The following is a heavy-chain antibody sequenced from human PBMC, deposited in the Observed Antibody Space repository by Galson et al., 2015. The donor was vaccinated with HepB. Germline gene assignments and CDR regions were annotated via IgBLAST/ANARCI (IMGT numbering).Heavy chain of an antibody. CDR3: AREGPYGYCTGGVCYCDY. D-gene: IGHD2-8*02. J-gene: IGHJ4*02. Sequence: SVKVSCKASGGTFSSYAISWVRQAPGQGLEWMGGIIPIFGTANYAQKFQGRVTITADESTSTAYMELSSLRSEDTAVYYCAREGPYGYCTGGVCYCDYWGQGTLVTVSS. V-gene: IGHV1-69*13. CDR2: IIPIFGTA. CDR1: GGTFSSYA.